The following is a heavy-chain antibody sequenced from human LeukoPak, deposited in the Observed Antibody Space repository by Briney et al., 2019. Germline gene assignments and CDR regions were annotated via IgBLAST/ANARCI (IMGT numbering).Heavy chain of an antibody. CDR3: ARHRGSGSYFEYYFDY. CDR2: IYYSGST. CDR1: GGSISSSSYY. J-gene: IGHJ4*02. D-gene: IGHD3-10*01. V-gene: IGHV4-39*07. Sequence: SETLSLTCTVSGGSISSSSYYWGWIRQPPGKGLEWIGSIYYSGSTYYNPSLKSRVTISVDTSKNQFSLKLSSVTAADTAVYYCARHRGSGSYFEYYFDYWGQGTLVTVSS.